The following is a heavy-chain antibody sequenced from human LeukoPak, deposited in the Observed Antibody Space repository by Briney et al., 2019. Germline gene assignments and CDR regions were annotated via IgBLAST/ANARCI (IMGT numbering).Heavy chain of an antibody. Sequence: GGSLRLSCAASGFTFSRSWMTWVRQAPGKGLEWVANIKEDGSEKNYMDSVKGRFTISRDNAKNSLYLQMNSLRAEDTAVYYCAKHGYSSGIYDAFDIWGQGTMVTVSS. CDR3: AKHGYSSGIYDAFDI. CDR1: GFTFSRSW. V-gene: IGHV3-7*03. J-gene: IGHJ3*02. D-gene: IGHD6-19*01. CDR2: IKEDGSEK.